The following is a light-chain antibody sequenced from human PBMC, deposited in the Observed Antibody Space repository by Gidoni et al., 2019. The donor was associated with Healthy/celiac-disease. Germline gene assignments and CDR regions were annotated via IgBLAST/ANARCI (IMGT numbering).Light chain of an antibody. CDR2: DAS. Sequence: EIVLTQSPATLSLSPGERATLSCRASQSVSSYLAWYQQKPGQAPRLLIYDASNRATVIPARFSGSGSGTDFTLTISRLEPEDFAVYYCQQRSNWPITFGQGTRLEIK. CDR3: QQRSNWPIT. V-gene: IGKV3-11*01. J-gene: IGKJ5*01. CDR1: QSVSSY.